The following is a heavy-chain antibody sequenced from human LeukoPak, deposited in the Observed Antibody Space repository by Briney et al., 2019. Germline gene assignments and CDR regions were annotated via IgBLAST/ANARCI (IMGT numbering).Heavy chain of an antibody. D-gene: IGHD2-21*01. CDR1: GFTFSDYY. Sequence: GGSLRRSCAASGFTFSDYYMSWIRQAPGKRLEWVSYISSSGSTIYYADSVKGRFTISRDNAKNSLYLQMNSLRAEDTAVYYCARDGLLLPGGDAFDIWGQGTMVTVSS. V-gene: IGHV3-11*04. CDR3: ARDGLLLPGGDAFDI. J-gene: IGHJ3*02. CDR2: ISSSGSTI.